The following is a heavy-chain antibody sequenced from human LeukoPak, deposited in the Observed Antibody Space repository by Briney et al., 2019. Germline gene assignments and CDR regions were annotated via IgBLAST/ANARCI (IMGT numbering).Heavy chain of an antibody. CDR2: ISSSSSHI. J-gene: IGHJ4*02. D-gene: IGHD3-22*01. Sequence: GGSLRLSCAASGFTFSSYSMNWVRQAPGKGLEWVSSISSSSSHIYYADSVKGGFTISRDDAKNSLYLQMNSLRAEDTAVYYCARDREGYYDSSGYYERFDYWGQGTLVTVSS. CDR1: GFTFSSYS. V-gene: IGHV3-21*01. CDR3: ARDREGYYDSSGYYERFDY.